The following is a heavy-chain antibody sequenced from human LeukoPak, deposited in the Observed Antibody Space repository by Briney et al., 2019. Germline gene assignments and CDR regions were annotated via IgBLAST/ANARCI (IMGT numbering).Heavy chain of an antibody. Sequence: PSETLSLTCTVSGGSISSSSYYWGWIRQPPGKGLEWIGSIYYSGSTYYNPSLKSRVTISVDTSKNQFSLKLSSVTAADTAVYYCARVGHHLYYDFWSGYYDLAYWGQGTLVTVSS. J-gene: IGHJ4*02. V-gene: IGHV4-39*07. CDR2: IYYSGST. D-gene: IGHD3-3*01. CDR3: ARVGHHLYYDFWSGYYDLAY. CDR1: GGSISSSSYY.